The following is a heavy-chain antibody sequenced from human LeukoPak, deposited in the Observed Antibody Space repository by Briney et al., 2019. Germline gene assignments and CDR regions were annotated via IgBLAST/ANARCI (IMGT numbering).Heavy chain of an antibody. J-gene: IGHJ6*02. D-gene: IGHD3-22*01. CDR1: GGSISSGDYY. V-gene: IGHV4-30-4*01. CDR3: ARVPQSYYDSSGRIYYYYGMDV. Sequence: SETLSLTCSVSGGSISSGDYYWSWIRQPPGKGLEWIGYIYYSGSTYYNPSLKSRVTISVDTSKNQFSLKLSSVTAADTAVYYCARVPQSYYDSSGRIYYYYGMDVWGQGTTVTVSS. CDR2: IYYSGST.